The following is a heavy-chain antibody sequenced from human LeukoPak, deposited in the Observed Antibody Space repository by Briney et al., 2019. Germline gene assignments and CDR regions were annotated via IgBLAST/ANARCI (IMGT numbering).Heavy chain of an antibody. D-gene: IGHD3-22*01. V-gene: IGHV4-39*01. J-gene: IGHJ4*02. CDR3: ARRGLYYYDSSGHFDY. CDR2: IYYSGST. CDR1: GGSISSSSYY. Sequence: SETLSLTCTVSGGSISSSSYYWGWIRQPPGKGLVWIGSIYYSGSTYYNPSLKSRVTISVDTSKNQFSLKLGSVTAADTAVYYCARRGLYYYDSSGHFDYWGQGTLVTVSS.